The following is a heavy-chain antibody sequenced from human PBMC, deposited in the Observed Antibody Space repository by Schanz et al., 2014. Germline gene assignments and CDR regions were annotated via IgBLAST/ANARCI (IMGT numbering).Heavy chain of an antibody. CDR3: ARSLFDGPPFDL. J-gene: IGHJ4*02. Sequence: QVQLVQSGAEVKKPGASVKVSCKASGYTFTDYHIHWVRQAPGQGLEWMGRINPNSGGTNFAQKFQGRVTVTRDTSISTAYMELSTLTSDDTAVYYCARSLFDGPPFDLWGQGTLVTVSS. D-gene: IGHD2-8*01. CDR2: INPNSGGT. V-gene: IGHV1-2*06. CDR1: GYTFTDYH.